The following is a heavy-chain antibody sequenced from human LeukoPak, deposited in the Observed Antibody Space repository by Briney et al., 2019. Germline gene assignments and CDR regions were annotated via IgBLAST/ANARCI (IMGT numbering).Heavy chain of an antibody. J-gene: IGHJ3*02. CDR3: ARDLPAYCGGDCPHAFDI. CDR2: IKQDGSEK. CDR1: GFTFSSYW. Sequence: PVGSLRLSCAASGFTFSSYWMSWVRQAPGKGLEWVANIKQDGSEKYYVDSVKGRFTISRDNAKNSLYLQMNSLRAEDTAVYYCARDLPAYCGGDCPHAFDIWGQGTMVTVSS. V-gene: IGHV3-7*01. D-gene: IGHD2-21*02.